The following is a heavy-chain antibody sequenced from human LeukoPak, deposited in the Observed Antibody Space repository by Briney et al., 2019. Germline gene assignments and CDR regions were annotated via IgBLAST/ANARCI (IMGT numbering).Heavy chain of an antibody. CDR1: GGSISSGGYY. D-gene: IGHD1-26*01. V-gene: IGHV4-31*03. J-gene: IGHJ4*02. CDR3: ARGVGATRRTFDY. CDR2: INHSGST. Sequence: SQTLSLTCTVSGGSISSGGYYWSWIRQHPGKGLEWIGEINHSGSTNYNPSLKSRVTISVDTSKNQFSLKLSSVTAADTAVYYCARGVGATRRTFDYWGQGTLVTVSS.